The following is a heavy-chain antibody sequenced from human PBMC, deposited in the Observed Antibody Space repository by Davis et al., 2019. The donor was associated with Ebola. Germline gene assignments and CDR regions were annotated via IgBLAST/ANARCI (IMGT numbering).Heavy chain of an antibody. CDR2: IKSKTDGGTT. CDR3: TSTLDGDYVDY. V-gene: IGHV3-15*07. CDR1: GFTFSNAW. J-gene: IGHJ4*02. D-gene: IGHD4-17*01. Sequence: PGGSLRPSCPASGFTFSNAWMNWVRQAPGKGLEWVGRIKSKTDGGTTDYAAPVKGRFTISRDDSKNTLYLEMNSLKTEDTAVYYCTSTLDGDYVDYWGQGTLVTVSS.